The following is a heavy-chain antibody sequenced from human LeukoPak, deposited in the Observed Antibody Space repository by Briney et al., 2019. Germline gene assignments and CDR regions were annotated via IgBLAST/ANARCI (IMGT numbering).Heavy chain of an antibody. CDR2: INHSGST. J-gene: IGHJ4*02. Sequence: SETLSLTCAVYGGSFSGYYWSWIRQPPGKGLERIGEINHSGSTNYNPSLKSRVTISVDTSKNQFSLKLSSVTAADTAVYYCARVIDSYYFDYWGQGTLVTVSS. CDR1: GGSFSGYY. V-gene: IGHV4-34*01. CDR3: ARVIDSYYFDY. D-gene: IGHD3-3*01.